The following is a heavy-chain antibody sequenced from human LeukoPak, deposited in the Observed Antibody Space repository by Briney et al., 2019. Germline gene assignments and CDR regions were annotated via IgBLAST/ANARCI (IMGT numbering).Heavy chain of an antibody. V-gene: IGHV4-61*02. CDR3: ARDTIVVVTAFNWFDP. D-gene: IGHD2-21*02. CDR1: GCSISSCSYY. CDR2: IYTSGST. J-gene: IGHJ5*02. Sequence: SQTLSLTCTVSGCSISSCSYYWSWIRQPAGKGLEWIGRIYTSGSTNYNPSLKSRVTISVDTSKNQFSLKLSSVTAADTAVYYCARDTIVVVTAFNWFDPWGQGTLVTVSS.